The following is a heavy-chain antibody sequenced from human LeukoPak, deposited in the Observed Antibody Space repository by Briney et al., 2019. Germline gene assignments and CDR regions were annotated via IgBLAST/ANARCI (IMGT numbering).Heavy chain of an antibody. CDR2: IKQDGSEK. J-gene: IGHJ4*02. Sequence: GGSLRLSCAASGFTFTNNFMSWVRQVPGKGLEWVANIKQDGSEKTYADSVRGRFTIFRDNAKDSLYLQMNSLRAEDTAVYYCARVNGLDYWGQGTLVTVSS. V-gene: IGHV3-7*01. CDR1: GFTFTNNF. CDR3: ARVNGLDY. D-gene: IGHD2-8*01.